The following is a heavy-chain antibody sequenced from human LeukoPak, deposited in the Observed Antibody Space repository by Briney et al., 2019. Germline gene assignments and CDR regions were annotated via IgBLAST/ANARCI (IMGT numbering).Heavy chain of an antibody. CDR2: IHPGGST. V-gene: IGHV4-34*01. J-gene: IGHJ5*02. Sequence: SETLSLTCAVYGGSLRADFWSWIRQPPGKGLEWIRDIHPGGSTKYNPSLESRVTISVDTSKNQFSLRLTSVTAADAAVYYCARAPDRIRFDPWGQGALVTVSS. CDR1: GGSLRADF. CDR3: ARAPDRIRFDP. D-gene: IGHD1-14*01.